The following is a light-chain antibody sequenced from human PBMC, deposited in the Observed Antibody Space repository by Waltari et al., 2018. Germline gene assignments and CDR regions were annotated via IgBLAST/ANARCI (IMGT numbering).Light chain of an antibody. J-gene: IGKJ5*01. CDR1: QSISSW. CDR3: QQYNSYSIT. CDR2: KAS. V-gene: IGKV1-5*03. Sequence: SASVGDRVTITCRASQSISSWLAWYQQKPGKAPKLLIYKASSLESGVPSRFSGSGSGTEFTLTISSLQPDDFATYYCQQYNSYSITFGQGTRLEIK.